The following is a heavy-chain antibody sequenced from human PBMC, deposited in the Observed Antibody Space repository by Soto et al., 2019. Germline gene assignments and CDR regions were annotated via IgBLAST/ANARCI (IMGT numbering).Heavy chain of an antibody. Sequence: XSVKVSCNASGYPFTSYDIDWVRQATGQGLEWMGWMNPNSGNTGYAQKFQGRVTMTRNTSISTAYMELSSLRSEDTAVYYCASGVGDNYYYYYGMDVWGQGTTVTVSS. CDR3: ASGVGDNYYYYYGMDV. V-gene: IGHV1-8*01. CDR2: MNPNSGNT. D-gene: IGHD1-26*01. CDR1: GYPFTSYD. J-gene: IGHJ6*02.